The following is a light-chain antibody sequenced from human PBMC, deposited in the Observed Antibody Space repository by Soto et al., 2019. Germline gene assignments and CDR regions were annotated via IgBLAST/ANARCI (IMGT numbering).Light chain of an antibody. CDR3: QQFNSYPRT. J-gene: IGKJ1*01. V-gene: IGKV1-13*02. Sequence: AIQLTQSPYSLSASVGDRVTITCRASQGISSALAWYQQKPGKAPKLLIYDASSLESGVPSRFSGSGSGTDFTLTISSLQPEDFATYYCQQFNSYPRTFVQGTKVEIK. CDR2: DAS. CDR1: QGISSA.